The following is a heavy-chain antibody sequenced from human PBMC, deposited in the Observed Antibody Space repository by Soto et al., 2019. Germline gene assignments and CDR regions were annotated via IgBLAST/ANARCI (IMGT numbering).Heavy chain of an antibody. CDR1: GFTLSDHY. CDR3: VRTSHYGSGSWNFDS. J-gene: IGHJ4*02. Sequence: EVQLVESGGGLVQPGRSLRLSCAGSGFTLSDHYMDWVRQAPGKGLEWVGRTRNKANSYSTEYAAYVKGRFTVSSDASLNSVYLQMNSLKTEDTAVYYCVRTSHYGSGSWNFDSWGQGTLVTVSS. D-gene: IGHD3-10*01. V-gene: IGHV3-72*01. CDR2: TRNKANSYST.